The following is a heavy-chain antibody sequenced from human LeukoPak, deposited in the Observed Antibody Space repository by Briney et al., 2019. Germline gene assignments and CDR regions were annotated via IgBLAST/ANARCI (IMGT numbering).Heavy chain of an antibody. Sequence: PGGSLRLSCAASGFTFSSYGMHWVRQAPGKGLEWVAFIRYDGSNKYYADSVKGRFTISRDNSKNTLYLQMNSLRAEDTAVYYCAKALPYSYGLEVTFDYWGQGTLVTVSS. V-gene: IGHV3-30*02. CDR1: GFTFSSYG. CDR2: IRYDGSNK. CDR3: AKALPYSYGLEVTFDY. J-gene: IGHJ4*02. D-gene: IGHD5-18*01.